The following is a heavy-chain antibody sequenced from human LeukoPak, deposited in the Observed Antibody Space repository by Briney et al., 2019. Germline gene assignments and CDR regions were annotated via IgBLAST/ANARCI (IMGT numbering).Heavy chain of an antibody. CDR2: INTEGSST. CDR1: GFTFSTFW. D-gene: IGHD6-13*01. J-gene: IGHJ6*03. Sequence: GGSLRLSCAASGFTFSTFWMHWARQAPGKGRVWVSRINTEGSSTIYADSVKGRFTISRDNAKNTLYLQMSSLRAEDTAVYYCARSEYSSTWYGDYYYYYMDVWGKGTTVTVSS. CDR3: ARSEYSSTWYGDYYYYYMDV. V-gene: IGHV3-74*01.